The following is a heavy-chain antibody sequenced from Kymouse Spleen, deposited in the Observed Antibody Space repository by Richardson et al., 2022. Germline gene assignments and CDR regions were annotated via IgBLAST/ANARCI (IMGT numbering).Heavy chain of an antibody. CDR1: GGSFSGYY. V-gene: IGHV4-34*01. CDR3: ARGGGFLERGYFDY. Sequence: QVQLQQWGAGLLKPSETLSLTCAVYGGSFSGYYWSWIRQPPGKGLEWIGEINHSGSTNYNPSLKSRVTISVDTSKNQFSLKLSSVTAADTAVYYCARGGGFLERGYFDYWGQGTLVTVSS. CDR2: INHSGST. D-gene: IGHD3-3*01. J-gene: IGHJ4*02.